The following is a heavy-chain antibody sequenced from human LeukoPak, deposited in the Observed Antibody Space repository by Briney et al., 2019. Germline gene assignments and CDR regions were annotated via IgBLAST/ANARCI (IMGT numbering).Heavy chain of an antibody. J-gene: IGHJ4*02. Sequence: TGGSLRLSCAASGFTFSSYSMNWVRQAPGKGLEWVSSISSSSSYIYYADSVKGRFTISRDNSKNTLYLQMNSLRAEDTAVYYCARVPEPYGDRYFDYWGQGTLVTVSS. CDR2: ISSSSSYI. V-gene: IGHV3-21*01. CDR3: ARVPEPYGDRYFDY. CDR1: GFTFSSYS. D-gene: IGHD4-17*01.